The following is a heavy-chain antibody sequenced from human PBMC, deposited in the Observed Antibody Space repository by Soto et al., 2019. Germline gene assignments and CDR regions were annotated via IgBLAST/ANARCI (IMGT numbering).Heavy chain of an antibody. CDR2: IDPSDSYT. Sequence: GESLKISCKGSGYSFTSYWISWVRQMPGKGLEWMGRIDPSDSYTNYSPSFQGHVTISADKSISTAYLQWSSLKASDTAMYYCARRGELGYCSSTSCYTLDAFDIWGQGTMVT. V-gene: IGHV5-10-1*01. D-gene: IGHD2-2*02. CDR3: ARRGELGYCSSTSCYTLDAFDI. J-gene: IGHJ3*02. CDR1: GYSFTSYW.